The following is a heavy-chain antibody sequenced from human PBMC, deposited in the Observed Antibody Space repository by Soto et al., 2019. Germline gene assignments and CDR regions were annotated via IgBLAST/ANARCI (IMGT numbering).Heavy chain of an antibody. CDR2: IYYSGRT. J-gene: IGHJ6*03. CDR3: ARDSTIYSYGYRGGLRLDYYYYMDV. D-gene: IGHD5-18*01. CDR1: GGSISSYY. Sequence: QVQLQESGPGLVKPSETLSLTCTVSGGSISSYYWSWIRQPPGKGLEWIGYIYYSGRTNYNPSLKRPVTIAADTSKNQVSLNLSSVTAADPAVYYCARDSTIYSYGYRGGLRLDYYYYMDVWGKGTTVTVSS. V-gene: IGHV4-59*01.